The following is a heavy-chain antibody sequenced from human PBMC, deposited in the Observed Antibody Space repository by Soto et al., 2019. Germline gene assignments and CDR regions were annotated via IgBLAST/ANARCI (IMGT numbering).Heavy chain of an antibody. D-gene: IGHD4-17*01. Sequence: ASVNVSCKASGYTFTSYGISCVRQAPGQGLEWMGIIYPSGGSPSYAQKFQGRVIMNRDTSTSTVDMELSSLRSEDTAVYYCARSQTTVTHFDYWGQGTLVTVSS. J-gene: IGHJ4*02. CDR1: GYTFTSYG. CDR2: IYPSGGSP. CDR3: ARSQTTVTHFDY. V-gene: IGHV1-46*01.